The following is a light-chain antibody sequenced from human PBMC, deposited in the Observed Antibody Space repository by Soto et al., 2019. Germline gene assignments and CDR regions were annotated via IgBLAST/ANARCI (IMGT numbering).Light chain of an antibody. V-gene: IGLV1-40*01. Sequence: QSVLTQPPSVSGAPGQRVTIPCTGSSSNIGAGYDVHWYQQLPGTAPKLLIYGNNNRPSGVPDRFSGSKSGTSASLAITGLQADDEADYYCQSYDSSLSGSVFCGGTKLTVL. CDR1: SSNIGAGYD. J-gene: IGLJ3*02. CDR3: QSYDSSLSGSV. CDR2: GNN.